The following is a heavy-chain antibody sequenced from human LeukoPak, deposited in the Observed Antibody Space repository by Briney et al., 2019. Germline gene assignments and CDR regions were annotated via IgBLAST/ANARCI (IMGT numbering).Heavy chain of an antibody. J-gene: IGHJ6*02. CDR3: ARNEVGPTIYGMDV. Sequence: SETLSLICTVSGGSISDYYWSWIRQSAGKGLEWIGRMYISGASNYNPSLKSRVTMSLDTSKNQISLKLNSVTAADTAVYYCARNEVGPTIYGMDVWGQGTTVTVSS. V-gene: IGHV4-4*07. CDR2: MYISGAS. D-gene: IGHD1-26*01. CDR1: GGSISDYY.